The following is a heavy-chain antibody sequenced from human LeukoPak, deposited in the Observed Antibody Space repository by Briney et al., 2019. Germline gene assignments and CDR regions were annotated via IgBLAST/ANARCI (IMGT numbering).Heavy chain of an antibody. CDR1: GYTFSSYD. CDR3: TRGLPRDGLVVIAAANEY. Sequence: ASVKVSCKASGYTFSSYDINWVRPAAGQGLEWMGWMNLKTGKKGFSQKLQGRVTITRDTSISTAYMELSRLTSEDTGVYYCTRGLPRDGLVVIAAANEYWGQGSLVTVSS. CDR2: MNLKTGKK. J-gene: IGHJ4*02. D-gene: IGHD2-2*01. V-gene: IGHV1-8*03.